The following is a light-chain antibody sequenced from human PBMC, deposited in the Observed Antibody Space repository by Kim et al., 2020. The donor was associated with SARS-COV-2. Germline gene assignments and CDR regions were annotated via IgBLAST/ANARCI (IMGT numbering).Light chain of an antibody. CDR3: QQYYSIPLT. J-gene: IGKJ4*01. CDR2: WAS. Sequence: DIVMTQSPDSLAVSLGERATINCKSSQSVLYSSNNNKYLAWYQQKPGQPPKLLIYWASTRESGVPDRFSGSGSGTDFTLTISSLQAEDVAVYYCQQYYSIPLTFGGGTKVDIK. CDR1: QSVLYSSNNNKY. V-gene: IGKV4-1*01.